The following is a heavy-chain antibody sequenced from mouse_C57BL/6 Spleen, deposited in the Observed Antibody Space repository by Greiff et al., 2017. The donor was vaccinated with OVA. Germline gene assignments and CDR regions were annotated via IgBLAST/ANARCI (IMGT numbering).Heavy chain of an antibody. CDR2: IYPGDGDT. V-gene: IGHV1-82*01. Sequence: VKLMESGPELVKPGASVKISCKASGYAFSSSWMNWVKQRPGKGLEWIGRIYPGDGDTNYNGKFKGKATLTADKSSSTAYMQLSSLTSEDSAVYFCARGSHYYGSSYPYYFDYWGQGTTLTVSS. D-gene: IGHD1-1*01. CDR1: GYAFSSSW. CDR3: ARGSHYYGSSYPYYFDY. J-gene: IGHJ2*01.